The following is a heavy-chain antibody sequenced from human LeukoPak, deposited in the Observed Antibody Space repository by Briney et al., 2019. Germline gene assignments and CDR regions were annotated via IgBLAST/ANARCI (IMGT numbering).Heavy chain of an antibody. CDR2: ISTYNGDT. D-gene: IGHD3-10*01. J-gene: IGHJ5*02. Sequence: ASVKVSCKASGYTFTSYGISWVRQAPGQGLEWMGWISTYNGDTNYAQKLQGRVTMTTDTSTNTAYMELRSLRSDDTAVYYCARDSTAARFGELSSVNWFDPWGQGTLVTVSS. V-gene: IGHV1-18*01. CDR1: GYTFTSYG. CDR3: ARDSTAARFGELSSVNWFDP.